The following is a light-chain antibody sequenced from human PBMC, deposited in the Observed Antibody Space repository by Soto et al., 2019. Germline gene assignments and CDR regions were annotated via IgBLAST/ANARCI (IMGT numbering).Light chain of an antibody. J-gene: IGKJ1*01. CDR1: QGVSSY. CDR3: QQYGSSPPT. Sequence: DIVMTQSPGTLSLSPGERATLSCRASQGVSSYLAWYQQKPGQAPRLLISDASDRATGIPDRFSGSGSGTDFTLTISRLEPEDFAVYYCQQYGSSPPTFGQGTKVDIK. CDR2: DAS. V-gene: IGKV3-20*01.